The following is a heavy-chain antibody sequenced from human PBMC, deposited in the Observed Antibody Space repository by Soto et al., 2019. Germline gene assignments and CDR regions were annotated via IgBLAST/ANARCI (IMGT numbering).Heavy chain of an antibody. CDR2: IYYSGST. CDR1: GGSISSSNW. CDR3: ERWGWLQSRWYFDL. D-gene: IGHD5-12*01. V-gene: IGHV4-4*02. J-gene: IGHJ2*01. Sequence: QVQLQESGPGLVKPSGTLSLTCAVSGGSISSSNWWSWVRQSPGKGLEWIGEIYYSGSTNHNPSLKSRVPISVDKSQNQLSPKLSSVTAADTAVYYCERWGWLQSRWYFDLWGRGTLVTVSS.